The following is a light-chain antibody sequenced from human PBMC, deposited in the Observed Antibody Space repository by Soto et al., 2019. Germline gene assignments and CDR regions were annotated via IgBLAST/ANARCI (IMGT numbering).Light chain of an antibody. Sequence: QSVLTQPPSVSGAPGQRVTISCTGSSSNFGAGYDVHWYQQHPGKAPKLMIYEVSNRPSGISSRFSGSKSGNTASLTISGLQAEDEADYYCSSRTSSITYVFGTGTKVTVL. J-gene: IGLJ1*01. V-gene: IGLV1-40*01. CDR3: SSRTSSITYV. CDR1: SSNFGAGYD. CDR2: EVS.